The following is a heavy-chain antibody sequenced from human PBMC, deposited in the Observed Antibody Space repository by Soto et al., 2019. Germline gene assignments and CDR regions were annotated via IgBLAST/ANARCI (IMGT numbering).Heavy chain of an antibody. CDR3: TTDRGYSGYDPHNYYYYMDV. CDR1: GFTFSNAW. Sequence: GGSLRLSCAASGFTFSNAWMSWVRQAPGKGLEWVGRIKSKTDGGTTDYAAPVKGRFTISRDDSKNTLYLQMNSLKTEDTAVYYCTTDRGYSGYDPHNYYYYMDVWGKGTTVTVSS. CDR2: IKSKTDGGTT. J-gene: IGHJ6*03. D-gene: IGHD5-12*01. V-gene: IGHV3-15*01.